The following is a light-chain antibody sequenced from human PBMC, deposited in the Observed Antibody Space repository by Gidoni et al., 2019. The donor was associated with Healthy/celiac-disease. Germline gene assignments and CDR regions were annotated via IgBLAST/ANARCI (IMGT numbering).Light chain of an antibody. V-gene: IGLV1-47*01. CDR3: AAWDDSLSGWV. CDR1: SSNIGSNY. J-gene: IGLJ3*02. Sequence: QSVLTQPPSASATPGQRGTTSCSGSSSNIGSNYVYWYQQLPGTAPKLLIYRNNQRPSGVPDRFSGSKSGTSASLAISGLRSEDEADYYCAAWDDSLSGWVFGGGTKLTVL. CDR2: RNN.